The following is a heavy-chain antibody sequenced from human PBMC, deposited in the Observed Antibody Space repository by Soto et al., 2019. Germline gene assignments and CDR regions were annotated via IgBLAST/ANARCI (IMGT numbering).Heavy chain of an antibody. CDR3: ARADTAMVNYFDY. D-gene: IGHD5-18*01. CDR1: GGSISSYY. J-gene: IGHJ4*02. Sequence: QVQLQESGPGLVKPSETLSLTCTVSGGSISSYYWSWIRQPPGKGLEWIGYIYYSGSTNYNPSLHSRVPISVDPSKNQFSLKLSSVTAADTAVYYCARADTAMVNYFDYWGQGTLVTVSS. V-gene: IGHV4-59*01. CDR2: IYYSGST.